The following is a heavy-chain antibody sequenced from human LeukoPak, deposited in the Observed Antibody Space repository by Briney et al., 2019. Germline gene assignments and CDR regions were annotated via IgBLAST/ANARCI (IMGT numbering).Heavy chain of an antibody. D-gene: IGHD2-15*01. J-gene: IGHJ1*01. V-gene: IGHV3-15*01. Sequence: PGGSLRLSCAASGFTVSSNYMSWVRPAPGKGPEWVGRIKSKTDGGTTDYAAPVKGRFTISRDDSKNTLYLQMNSLKTEDTAVYYCNWYCSGGSCYSSFQHWGQGTLVTVSS. CDR2: IKSKTDGGTT. CDR1: GFTVSSNY. CDR3: NWYCSGGSCYSSFQH.